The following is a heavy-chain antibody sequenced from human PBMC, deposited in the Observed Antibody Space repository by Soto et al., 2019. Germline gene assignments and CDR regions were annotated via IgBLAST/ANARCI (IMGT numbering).Heavy chain of an antibody. D-gene: IGHD2-2*01. CDR2: ISAYNGNT. CDR3: ARDIVVVPAAMHAFDI. J-gene: IGHJ3*02. Sequence: GSVKVSCKASGGTFTSYGISGLRQAPGQGLEWMGWISAYNGNTNYAQKLQGRVTMTTDTSTSTAYMELRSLRSDDTAVYYCARDIVVVPAAMHAFDIWGQGTMVT. CDR1: GGTFTSYG. V-gene: IGHV1-18*01.